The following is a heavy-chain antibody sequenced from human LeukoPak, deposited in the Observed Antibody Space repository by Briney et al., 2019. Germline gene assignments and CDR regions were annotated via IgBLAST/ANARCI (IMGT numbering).Heavy chain of an antibody. V-gene: IGHV3-48*01. CDR3: AREGESLWFGELYYFDY. CDR2: ISSSSSTI. Sequence: CGMNWVRQAPGKGLEWVSYISSSSSTIYYADSVKGRFTISRDNAKNSLYLQMNSLRAEDTAVYYCAREGESLWFGELYYFDYWGQGTLVTVSS. D-gene: IGHD3-10*01. J-gene: IGHJ4*02. CDR1: CG.